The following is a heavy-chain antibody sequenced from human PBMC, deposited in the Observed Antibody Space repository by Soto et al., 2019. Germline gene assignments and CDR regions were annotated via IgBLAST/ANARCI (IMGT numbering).Heavy chain of an antibody. J-gene: IGHJ4*02. V-gene: IGHV4-39*01. CDR2: IYYSGIT. CDR1: GVSISNSSYY. CDR3: ARHGSN. Sequence: SETLSLTYTVSGVSISNSSYYWGWIRRPPGKWLEWIGTIYYSGITYYNPSLKSRVTISVDTSKNQFSLKLTSVTAADTAVYYCARHGSNWGQGTLVTVSS.